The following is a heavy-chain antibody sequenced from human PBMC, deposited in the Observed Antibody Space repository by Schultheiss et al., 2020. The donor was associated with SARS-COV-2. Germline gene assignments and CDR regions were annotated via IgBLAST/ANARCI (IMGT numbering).Heavy chain of an antibody. D-gene: IGHD2-2*01. Sequence: GGSLRLSCAASGFTFTTYAMTWVRQAPGKGLEWVSSISSRGTYIYYADSVKGRFTISRDNAQNSLYLQMNSLRDEDTAVYYCVSDLIAVEPSGRQNYNMDVWGKGTTVTVSS. CDR2: ISSRGTYI. V-gene: IGHV3-21*01. CDR1: GFTFTTYA. J-gene: IGHJ6*03. CDR3: VSDLIAVEPSGRQNYNMDV.